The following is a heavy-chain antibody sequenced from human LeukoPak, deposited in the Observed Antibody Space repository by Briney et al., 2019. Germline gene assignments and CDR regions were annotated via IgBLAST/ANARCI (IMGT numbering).Heavy chain of an antibody. D-gene: IGHD3-10*01. Sequence: ASVKVSCKASGYTFTSYDINWVRQATGQGLEWMGWMNPNSGNTGYAQKFQGRVTMTRNTSISTAYMELSSLRSEDTAVYYCARGIPGLWFGNYYYYYYMDVWGKGTTVTVSS. V-gene: IGHV1-8*01. CDR2: MNPNSGNT. J-gene: IGHJ6*03. CDR1: GYTFTSYD. CDR3: ARGIPGLWFGNYYYYYYMDV.